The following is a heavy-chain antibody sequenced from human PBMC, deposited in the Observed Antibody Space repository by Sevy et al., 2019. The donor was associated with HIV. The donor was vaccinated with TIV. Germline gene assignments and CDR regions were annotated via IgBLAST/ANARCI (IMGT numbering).Heavy chain of an antibody. CDR2: IYYSGST. V-gene: IGHV4-39*01. Sequence: SETLSLTCTVSGGSISSSSYYWGWIRQPPGKGLEWIGSIYYSGSTYYNPSLKSRVTISVDTSKNQFSLKLGSVTAADTAVYYCARLAPYDAFDIWGQGTMVTVSS. CDR1: GGSISSSSYY. J-gene: IGHJ3*02. CDR3: ARLAPYDAFDI.